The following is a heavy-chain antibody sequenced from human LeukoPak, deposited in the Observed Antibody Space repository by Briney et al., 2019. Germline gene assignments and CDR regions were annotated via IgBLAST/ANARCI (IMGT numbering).Heavy chain of an antibody. CDR3: ARHRGFDYGDYELDY. V-gene: IGHV4-39*01. CDR2: IYHSGST. Sequence: SETLSLTCTVSGGSISSSSYYWGWIRQPPGKGLEWIGSIYHSGSTYYNPSLKSRATISVDTSKNQFSLKLSSVTAADTAVYYCARHRGFDYGDYELDYWGQGTLVTVSS. CDR1: GGSISSSSYY. D-gene: IGHD4-17*01. J-gene: IGHJ4*02.